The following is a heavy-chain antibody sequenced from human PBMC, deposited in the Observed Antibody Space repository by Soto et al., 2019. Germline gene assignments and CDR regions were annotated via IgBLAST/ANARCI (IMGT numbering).Heavy chain of an antibody. CDR3: ATSRGAASNFDS. J-gene: IGHJ4*02. Sequence: PSETLSLTCTVSGGSISSGGYYWSWIRQHPGKGLEWIGYIYYSGSTYYNPSLKSRVTISVDTSKNQFSLNLNSVTAADTAVYYCATSRGAASNFDSWGQGTLVTVSS. CDR2: IYYSGST. CDR1: GGSISSGGYY. V-gene: IGHV4-61*08. D-gene: IGHD1-26*01.